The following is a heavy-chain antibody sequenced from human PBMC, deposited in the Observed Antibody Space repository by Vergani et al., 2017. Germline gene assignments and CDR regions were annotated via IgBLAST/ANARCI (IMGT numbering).Heavy chain of an antibody. J-gene: IGHJ3*02. CDR1: GFTVSSNY. D-gene: IGHD3-22*01. CDR3: ARDFYDSSGYRDAFDI. CDR2: IYSGGST. Sequence: EVQLVETGGGLIQPGGSLRLSCAASGFTVSSNYMSWVRQAPGKGLEWVSVIYSGGSTYYADSVKGRFTISRDNSKNTLYLQMNSLRAEDTAEYYCARDFYDSSGYRDAFDIWGQGTMVTVSS. V-gene: IGHV3-53*02.